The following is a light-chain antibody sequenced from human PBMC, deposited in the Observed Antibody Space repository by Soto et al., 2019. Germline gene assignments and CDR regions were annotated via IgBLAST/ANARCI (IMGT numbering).Light chain of an antibody. CDR1: SSDVGGYNY. J-gene: IGLJ3*02. Sequence: QSALTQPRSVSGSPGQSVTISCTGTSSDVGGYNYVSWYQQHPGKAPKLMIYDVSKRPSGVPDRFSGSKSGSTASLTISGLQAEDEADYYCCSSAGSYTSVFGGGTKSPS. CDR3: CSSAGSYTSV. CDR2: DVS. V-gene: IGLV2-11*01.